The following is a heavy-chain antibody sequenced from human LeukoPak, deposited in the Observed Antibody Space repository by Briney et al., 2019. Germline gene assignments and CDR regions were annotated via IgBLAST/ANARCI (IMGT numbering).Heavy chain of an antibody. Sequence: ASVKVSCKASGYTFTSYYMHWVRQAPGQGLEWMGIINPSGGSTSYAQKFQGRVTMTRDTSTSTVYMELSSLRSEDTAVYYCARPLFDKAYCGGDCYPGGHFDYWGQGTLATVSS. CDR2: INPSGGST. D-gene: IGHD2-21*02. CDR3: ARPLFDKAYCGGDCYPGGHFDY. CDR1: GYTFTSYY. J-gene: IGHJ4*02. V-gene: IGHV1-46*01.